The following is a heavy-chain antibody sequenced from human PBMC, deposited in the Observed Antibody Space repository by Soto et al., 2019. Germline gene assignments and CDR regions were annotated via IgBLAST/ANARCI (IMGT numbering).Heavy chain of an antibody. CDR3: ARDERAFCASESGEYYFDY. CDR2: ISAHTGFK. V-gene: IGHV1-18*04. D-gene: IGHD2-21*01. J-gene: IGHJ4*02. Sequence: QVQLVQSGAEVKRPGASVKVSCKTSGYTITSDGVSWVRQAPGLGREGMGFISAHTGFKASAPKVQGRLTMTIDKSTSTAYIELRSLRSDASAVYYCARDERAFCASESGEYYFDYWGKGTLVTVS. CDR1: GYTITSDG.